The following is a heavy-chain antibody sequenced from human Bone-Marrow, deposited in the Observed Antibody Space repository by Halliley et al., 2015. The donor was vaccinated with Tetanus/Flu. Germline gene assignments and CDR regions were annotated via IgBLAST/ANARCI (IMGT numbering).Heavy chain of an antibody. D-gene: IGHD3-22*01. CDR3: ARSYYYYAGFDF. Sequence: QLVQSGAEVKKPGASVKVSCKASGYPFRTYSISWVRQAPGQGLKWMGWISALNGNTDYARKFQDRLTMTTDTSTSTAYMDLRSLRSDDTAVYYCARSYYYYAGFDFWGQGTLVIVSS. V-gene: IGHV1-18*01. J-gene: IGHJ3*01. CDR2: ISALNGNT. CDR1: GYPFRTYS.